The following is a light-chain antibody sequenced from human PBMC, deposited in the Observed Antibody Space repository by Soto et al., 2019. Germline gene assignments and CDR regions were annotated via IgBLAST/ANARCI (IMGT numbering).Light chain of an antibody. CDR1: QTVSRMY. CDR2: GTS. J-gene: IGKJ1*01. V-gene: IGKV3D-7*01. Sequence: EIVLTQSPVTLSLSPGERATLSCRASQTVSRMYLSWFQQKPGQAPRLLIYGTSTRATGIPVRFSGSGSGTDFTLTISSVHPEDCAVDCCHQYFSFRRTVGQGTKVEIK. CDR3: HQYFSFRRT.